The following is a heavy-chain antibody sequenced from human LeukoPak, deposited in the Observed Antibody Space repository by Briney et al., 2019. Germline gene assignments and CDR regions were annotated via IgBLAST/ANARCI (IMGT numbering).Heavy chain of an antibody. CDR2: IRYDGSNK. CDR1: GFTFSSYG. V-gene: IGHV3-30*02. D-gene: IGHD4-17*01. J-gene: IGHJ4*02. CDR3: AKDRDYGDYDFDY. Sequence: GGSLRLSCAASGFTFSSYGMHWVRQAPGKGLEWVAFIRYDGSNKYYADSVKGRFTISRDNSKNTLYLQLNSLRAEDTAVYYCAKDRDYGDYDFDYWGQGTLVTVSS.